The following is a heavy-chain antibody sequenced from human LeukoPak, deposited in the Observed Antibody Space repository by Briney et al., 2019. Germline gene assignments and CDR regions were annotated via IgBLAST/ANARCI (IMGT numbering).Heavy chain of an antibody. CDR2: IIPIFGTA. Sequence: ASVKVSCKASGGTFSSYAISWVRRAPGQGLEWVGGIIPIFGTANYAQKFQGRVTITTDESTSTAYMELRSLRSEDTAVYYCARGSELGYCSGGSCLDLDYWGQGTLVTVSS. D-gene: IGHD2-15*01. J-gene: IGHJ4*02. V-gene: IGHV1-69*05. CDR1: GGTFSSYA. CDR3: ARGSELGYCSGGSCLDLDY.